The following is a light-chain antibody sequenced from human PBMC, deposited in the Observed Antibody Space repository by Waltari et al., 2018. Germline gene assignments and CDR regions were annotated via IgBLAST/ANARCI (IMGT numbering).Light chain of an antibody. V-gene: IGKV1-5*03. CDR1: QSISTW. CDR2: KAS. CDR3: QQYSFYPLA. J-gene: IGKJ4*01. Sequence: DIQMTQSPSTLSACVGDRVTITCRASQSISTWLAWYQQKPGKAPKLLIYKASTLESGVPSRFSGSGSGTEFTLTISSLQPDDFATYYCQQYSFYPLAFGGGTKVESK.